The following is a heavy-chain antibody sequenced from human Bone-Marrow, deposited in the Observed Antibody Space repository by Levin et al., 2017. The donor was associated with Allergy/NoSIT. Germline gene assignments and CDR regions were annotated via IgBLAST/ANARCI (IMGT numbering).Heavy chain of an antibody. J-gene: IGHJ4*02. D-gene: IGHD5-24*01. V-gene: IGHV4-34*01. CDR3: ARLGGTGNRRDGYNFFDY. Sequence: NPSETLSLTCAVYGGSFSGYYWSWIRQPPGKGLEWIGEINHSGSTNYNPSLKSRVTISVDTSKDQFSLKLSSVTAADTAVYYCARLGGTGNRRDGYNFFDYWGQGTLVTVSS. CDR1: GGSFSGYY. CDR2: INHSGST.